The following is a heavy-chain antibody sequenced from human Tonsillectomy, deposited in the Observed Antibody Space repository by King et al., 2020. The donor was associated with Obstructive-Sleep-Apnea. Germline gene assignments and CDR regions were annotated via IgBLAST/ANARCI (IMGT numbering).Heavy chain of an antibody. V-gene: IGHV4-31*03. CDR1: GGSISSGGYY. Sequence: QLQESGPGLVKPSQTLSLTCTVSGGSISSGGYYWSWIRQHPGKGLEWIGYIYYSGSTYYNPSLKSRVTISVDTSKNQFSLKLSSVTAADTAVYYCASDRTPTMVRGVYRSPLDPWGQGTLVTVSS. J-gene: IGHJ5*02. CDR2: IYYSGST. D-gene: IGHD3-10*01. CDR3: ASDRTPTMVRGVYRSPLDP.